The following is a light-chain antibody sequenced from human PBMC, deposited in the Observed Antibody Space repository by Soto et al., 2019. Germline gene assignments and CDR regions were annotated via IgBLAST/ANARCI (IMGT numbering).Light chain of an antibody. CDR2: RNN. V-gene: IGLV1-47*01. CDR1: SSNIGSNY. Sequence: QAVVTQPPSASGTPGQRVTISCSGSSSNIGSNYVYWYQQLPGTAPKLLIYRNNQRPSGVPDRFSGSKSGTSASLAISGLRSEDEADYYCAAWDDSRSGVFGGGTQLTVL. J-gene: IGLJ2*01. CDR3: AAWDDSRSGV.